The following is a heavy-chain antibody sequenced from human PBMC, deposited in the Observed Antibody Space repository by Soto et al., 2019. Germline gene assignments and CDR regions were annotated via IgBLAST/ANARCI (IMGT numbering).Heavy chain of an antibody. V-gene: IGHV4-30-2*01. Sequence: PSETLSLTCAVSGGSISSGGYSWSWIRQPPGKGLEWIGYIYHSGSTYYNPSLKSRVTISVDRSKNQFSLKLSSVTAADTAVYYCARALDYYDSSGYYSIFDYWGQGTLVTVSS. CDR3: ARALDYYDSSGYYSIFDY. J-gene: IGHJ4*02. CDR1: GGSISSGGYS. D-gene: IGHD3-22*01. CDR2: IYHSGST.